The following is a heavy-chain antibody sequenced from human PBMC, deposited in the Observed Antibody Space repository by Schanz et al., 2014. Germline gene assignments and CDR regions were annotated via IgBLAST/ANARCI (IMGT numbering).Heavy chain of an antibody. J-gene: IGHJ3*01. CDR1: GFTVNTNY. CDR2: MYINSGST. V-gene: IGHV3-53*01. D-gene: IGHD5-12*01. Sequence: EVQLVESGEGLIQPGGSLRLSCAVSGFTVNTNYMSWVRQAPGKGLEWISSMYINSGSTQYADSVKGRFIISRDSSKNLLFLQMTSLSAEDTAVYLCARDGGRDGYNLAFDVWGQGTLVTVSS. CDR3: ARDGGRDGYNLAFDV.